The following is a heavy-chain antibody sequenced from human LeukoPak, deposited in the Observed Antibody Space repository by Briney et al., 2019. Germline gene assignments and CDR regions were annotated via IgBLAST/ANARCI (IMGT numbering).Heavy chain of an antibody. CDR3: ARDLSVGSKPDLGFDY. CDR1: GFTFSSYS. CDR2: ISASTGII. V-gene: IGHV3-48*01. Sequence: GGSLRLSCAASGFTFSSYSMNWVRQAPGKGLEWVSYISASTGIIYYADSVKGRFTISRDDAKNSLYLQMNSLRAEDTAVYYCARDLSVGSKPDLGFDYWGQGTLVTVSS. J-gene: IGHJ4*02. D-gene: IGHD1-26*01.